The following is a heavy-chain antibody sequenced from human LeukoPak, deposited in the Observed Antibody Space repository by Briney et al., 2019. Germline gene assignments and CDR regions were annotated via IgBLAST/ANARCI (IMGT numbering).Heavy chain of an antibody. V-gene: IGHV3-23*01. J-gene: IGHJ6*02. CDR2: LSASGSDT. D-gene: IGHD3-9*01. CDR1: GFTFSGYA. CDR3: AKGAHYDILTGYYRDYYGMDV. Sequence: GGSLRLSCAASGFTFSGYAMTWVRQAPGKGLEWVSALSASGSDTYYADSVKGRFTISRDNSKNTLYLQTDSLRAEDTAVYYCAKGAHYDILTGYYRDYYGMDVWGQGTTVTVSS.